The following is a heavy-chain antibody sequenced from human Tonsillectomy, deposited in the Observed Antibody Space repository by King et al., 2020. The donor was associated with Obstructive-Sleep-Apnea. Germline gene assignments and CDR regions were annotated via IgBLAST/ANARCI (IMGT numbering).Heavy chain of an antibody. CDR1: GFTFSSYG. Sequence: VQLVESGGGVVQPGRSLRLSCAASGFTFSSYGMHWVRQAPGKGLEWVAVIWYDGSNKYYAVSWKGRCTISIDNSKNTLYLKMNSLRAEDTAVYYCAKGCSSTSCYSYYGMDVWGQGTTVTVSS. J-gene: IGHJ6*02. CDR3: AKGCSSTSCYSYYGMDV. V-gene: IGHV3-33*06. D-gene: IGHD2-2*01. CDR2: IWYDGSNK.